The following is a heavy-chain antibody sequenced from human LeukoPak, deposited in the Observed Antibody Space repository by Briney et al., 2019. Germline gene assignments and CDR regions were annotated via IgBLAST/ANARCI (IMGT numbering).Heavy chain of an antibody. CDR1: GFTFSSYE. V-gene: IGHV3-48*03. D-gene: IGHD3-10*01. J-gene: IGHJ4*02. CDR2: ISSNGGAM. Sequence: GGSLRLSCAASGFTFSSYEMIWVRQAPGKGLEWVSYISSNGGAMSYADSVKGRFTISRDNAKNSLYLQLNSLRAEDTAVYFCARRIVTYYYGSGLDYWGQGTLVTVSS. CDR3: ARRIVTYYYGSGLDY.